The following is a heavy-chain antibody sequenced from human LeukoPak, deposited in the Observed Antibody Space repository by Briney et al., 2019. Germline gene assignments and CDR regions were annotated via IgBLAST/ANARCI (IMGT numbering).Heavy chain of an antibody. V-gene: IGHV3-48*02. D-gene: IGHD2-21*02. CDR2: ISSSSSTI. CDR1: GFTFSSYS. Sequence: GGSLRLSCAASGFTFSSYSMNWVRQAPGEGLEWGSYISSSSSTIYYADSVKGRFTISRDNAKNSLYLQMNSLRDEDTAVYYCARDLVVVTAIRYYGMDVWGQGTTVTVSS. J-gene: IGHJ6*02. CDR3: ARDLVVVTAIRYYGMDV.